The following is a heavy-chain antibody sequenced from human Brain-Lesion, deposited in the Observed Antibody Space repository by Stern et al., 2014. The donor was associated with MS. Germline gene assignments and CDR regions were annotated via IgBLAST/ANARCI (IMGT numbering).Heavy chain of an antibody. CDR3: ATLSPGAGGNYYRHFDY. D-gene: IGHD1-26*01. V-gene: IGHV1-24*01. J-gene: IGHJ4*02. CDR1: GYTLTELS. CDR2: FDPEDGET. Sequence: QMQLVQSGAEVKKPGASVKVSCKVSGYTLTELSMHWVRQAPRKGLEWMGGFDPEDGETIYAQKVQGRVTMTEDTSTDTAYMELSSLRSEDTAVYYCATLSPGAGGNYYRHFDYWGQGTLVTVSS.